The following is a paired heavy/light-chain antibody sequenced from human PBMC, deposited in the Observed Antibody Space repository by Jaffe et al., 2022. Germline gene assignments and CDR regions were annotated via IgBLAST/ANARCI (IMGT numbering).Light chain of an antibody. J-gene: IGKJ4*01. Sequence: DIEMTQSPSSLSASVGDTVTITCRASQDISTCLAWFQQKPGKAPKTLIYAASYLYSWVPSRFSGSASGTDFTLAITGLQPEDYATYYCQQCASYPLTFGGGTKVDFK. V-gene: IGKV1-16*01. CDR1: QDISTC. CDR3: QQCASYPLT. CDR2: AAS.
Heavy chain of an antibody. CDR2: ILWDGEK. V-gene: IGHV2-5*02. D-gene: IGHD6-19*01. J-gene: IGHJ4*02. CDR1: GFSLSSNRGG. CDR3: AHRYKEGGLGWYFDY. Sequence: QITLKESGPTLVKPTESLTLTCSFSGFSLSSNRGGVGWIRQPPGKALEWLALILWDGEKRYSPSLQDRLTITKDTSRNQVVLRMTNMDPVDTATYFCAHRYKEGGLGWYFDYWGPGTLITVSS.